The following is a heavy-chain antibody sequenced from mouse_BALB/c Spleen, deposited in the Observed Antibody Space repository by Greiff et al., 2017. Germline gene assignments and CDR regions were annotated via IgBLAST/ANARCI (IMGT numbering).Heavy chain of an antibody. CDR3: ARLGNCYAMDY. CDR2: IWAGGST. Sequence: VKLMESGPGLVAPSQSLSITCTVSGFSLTSYGVHWVRQTPGKGLEWLGVIWAGGSTNYNSALMSRMSISKDNSKSQVFLKMNSLQTDDTAMYYCARLGNCYAMDYWGQGTSVTVSS. J-gene: IGHJ4*01. V-gene: IGHV2-9*02. CDR1: GFSLTSYG. D-gene: IGHD2-1*01.